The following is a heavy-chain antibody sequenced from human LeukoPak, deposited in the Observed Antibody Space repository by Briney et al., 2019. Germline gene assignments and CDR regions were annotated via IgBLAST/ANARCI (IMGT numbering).Heavy chain of an antibody. V-gene: IGHV1-69*13. J-gene: IGHJ3*02. CDR2: IIPIFGTA. Sequence: SVKVSCKASGGTFTSYAISWVRQAPGQGLEWMGGIIPIFGTANYAQKFQGRVTITADESTSTAYMELSSLRSEDTAVYYCAREGPYYYDSSGYSNAFDIWGQGTMVTVSS. CDR1: GGTFTSYA. D-gene: IGHD3-22*01. CDR3: AREGPYYYDSSGYSNAFDI.